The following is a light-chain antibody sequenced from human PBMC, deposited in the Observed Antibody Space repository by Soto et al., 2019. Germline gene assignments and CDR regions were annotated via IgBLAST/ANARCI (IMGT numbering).Light chain of an antibody. J-gene: IGKJ5*01. CDR1: QSVSSN. Sequence: EIVMTQSPATLSVSPWERDTLSCRASQSVSSNLAWYQQKPGQAPRLLIYGASTRATGIPARFSGSGSGTEFTLTISSLQSEDFAVYYCQQYNNWPLTFGQGTRLEIK. CDR3: QQYNNWPLT. V-gene: IGKV3-15*01. CDR2: GAS.